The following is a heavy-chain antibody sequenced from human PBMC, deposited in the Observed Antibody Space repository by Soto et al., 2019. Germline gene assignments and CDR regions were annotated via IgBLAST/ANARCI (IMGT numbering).Heavy chain of an antibody. J-gene: IGHJ6*02. CDR3: AKGGSGWAYYYYGMDV. V-gene: IGHV3-30*18. D-gene: IGHD6-19*01. CDR1: GFTFSSYG. Sequence: QVQLVESGGGVVKPGGSLRLSCAASGFTFSSYGLHWVGQAPGKGLGGVAVISYDGSNKYYADSVKGRFTISRDNSKNTLYLQMNSLRAEDTAVYYCAKGGSGWAYYYYGMDVWGQGTTVTVSS. CDR2: ISYDGSNK.